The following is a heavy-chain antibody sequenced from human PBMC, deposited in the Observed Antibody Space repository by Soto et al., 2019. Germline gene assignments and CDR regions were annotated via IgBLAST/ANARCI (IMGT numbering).Heavy chain of an antibody. V-gene: IGHV3-23*01. D-gene: IGHD1-1*01. CDR2: ILHIGDSA. CDR1: GFSFSANA. Sequence: DVQLLESGGGLVQPGGSLRLSCVASGFSFSANAMTWVRQAPGKGLEWVSSILHIGDSAYYADSMKGRFTISRDNSKSTLYLQMNSLRADDTAVYYCARRGLSNNDYWGQGTLVTVSS. CDR3: ARRGLSNNDY. J-gene: IGHJ4*02.